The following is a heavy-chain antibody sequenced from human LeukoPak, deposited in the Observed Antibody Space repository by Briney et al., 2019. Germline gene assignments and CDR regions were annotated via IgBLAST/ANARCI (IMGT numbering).Heavy chain of an antibody. Sequence: SVKVSCKASGYTFTGYYMHWVRQAPGQGLEWMGGIIPIFGTANYAQKFQGRVTITADESTSTAYMELSSLRSEDTAVYYCAREGHDGGSYFDYWGQGTLVTVSS. V-gene: IGHV1-69*13. J-gene: IGHJ4*02. D-gene: IGHD3-10*01. CDR3: AREGHDGGSYFDY. CDR2: IIPIFGTA. CDR1: GYTFTGYY.